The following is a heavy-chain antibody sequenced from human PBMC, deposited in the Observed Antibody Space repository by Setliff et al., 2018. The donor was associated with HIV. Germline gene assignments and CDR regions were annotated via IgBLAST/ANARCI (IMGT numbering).Heavy chain of an antibody. CDR3: ARLKSGSLGGYVDY. J-gene: IGHJ4*02. D-gene: IGHD3-16*01. V-gene: IGHV4-61*02. CDR2: IYTSGTSTSGST. Sequence: SETLSLTCTVSGDSISSDTFYWSWVRQPAGRGLEWIGRIYTSGTSTSGSTKYNPSLGSRVTISLDTPKNQFSLRLSSVTAADTAVYYCARLKSGSLGGYVDYWGQGTLVTVSS. CDR1: GDSISSDTFY.